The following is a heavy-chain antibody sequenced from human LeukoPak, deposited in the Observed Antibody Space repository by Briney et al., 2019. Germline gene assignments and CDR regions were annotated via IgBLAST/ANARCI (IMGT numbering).Heavy chain of an antibody. D-gene: IGHD4-23*01. CDR2: IRYDGSNK. Sequence: GGSLRLSCAASGFTFSSYGMSWVRQAPGKGLEWVAFIRYDGSNKYYADSVKGRFTISRDNSKNTLYLQMNSLRAEDTAVYYCAKEGEGTTVGYCYYYMDVWGKGTTVTISS. J-gene: IGHJ6*03. CDR3: AKEGEGTTVGYCYYYMDV. CDR1: GFTFSSYG. V-gene: IGHV3-30*02.